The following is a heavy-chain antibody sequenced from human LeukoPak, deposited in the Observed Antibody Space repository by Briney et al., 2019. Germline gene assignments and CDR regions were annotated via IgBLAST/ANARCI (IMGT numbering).Heavy chain of an antibody. CDR2: IKQGGSEK. V-gene: IGHV3-7*03. CDR3: ARDFGLRCSGGTCYSVYYYGMDV. J-gene: IGHJ6*04. D-gene: IGHD2-15*01. CDR1: GFSFSNYA. Sequence: GGSLRLSCSASGFSFSNYAMYWVRQAPGKGVEWVANIKQGGSEKYYVDSVKGRFTISRDNAKNSLYLQMNSLRAEDTALYYCARDFGLRCSGGTCYSVYYYGMDVWGKGTTVTVSS.